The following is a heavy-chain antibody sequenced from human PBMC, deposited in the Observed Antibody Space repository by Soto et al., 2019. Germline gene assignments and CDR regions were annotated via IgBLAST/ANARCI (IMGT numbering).Heavy chain of an antibody. J-gene: IGHJ4*02. Sequence: EVQLVESGGGLVKPGGSLRLSCAASGFTFSSYSMNWVRQAPGKGLEWVSSISSSSSYIYYADSVKGRFTISRDNAKNSLYLQMNSLRAEYTAVYYCARAAVLRYFDWLSQAFDYWGQGTLVTVSS. CDR3: ARAAVLRYFDWLSQAFDY. V-gene: IGHV3-21*01. D-gene: IGHD3-9*01. CDR1: GFTFSSYS. CDR2: ISSSSSYI.